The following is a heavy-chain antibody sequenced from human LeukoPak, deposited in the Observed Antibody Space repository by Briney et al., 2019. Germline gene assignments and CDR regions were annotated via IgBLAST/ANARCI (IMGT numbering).Heavy chain of an antibody. V-gene: IGHV3-23*01. CDR2: ISGSGGST. Sequence: GGSLRLSCAASAFTFSIYAMSWVRQAPGKGLGWVSTISGSGGSTYYADSVKGRFTISRDNSKNTLYLQMNSLRAEDTAVYYCARRRDGYNSLGYFDYWGQGTLVTVSS. D-gene: IGHD5-24*01. CDR1: AFTFSIYA. J-gene: IGHJ4*02. CDR3: ARRRDGYNSLGYFDY.